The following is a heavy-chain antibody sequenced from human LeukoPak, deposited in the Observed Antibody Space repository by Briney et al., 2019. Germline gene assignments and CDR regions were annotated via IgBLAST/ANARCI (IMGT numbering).Heavy chain of an antibody. CDR2: INHSGGIT. D-gene: IGHD1-1*01. J-gene: IGHJ4*02. CDR1: GYTFTSYY. V-gene: IGHV1-46*01. CDR3: ARDPRKTTYASTSYYFDY. Sequence: ASVKVSCKASGYTFTSYYMHWVRQAPGQGLEWMGIINHSGGITSYAQKFQGRVTMTRDTSTSTVYMELSSQRSEDTAVYYCARDPRKTTYASTSYYFDYWGQGTLVTVSS.